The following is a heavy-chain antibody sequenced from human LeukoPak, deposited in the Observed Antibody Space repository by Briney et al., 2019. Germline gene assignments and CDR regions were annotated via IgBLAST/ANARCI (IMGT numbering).Heavy chain of an antibody. CDR3: ATGPNVVPAAMPGFYMDV. J-gene: IGHJ6*03. Sequence: ASVKVSCKASGGTFSSYAISWVRQAPGQGLEWMGGIIPIFGTANYAQKFQGRVTITADKSTSTAYMELSSLRSEDTAVYYCATGPNVVPAAMPGFYMDVWGKGTTVTVSS. D-gene: IGHD2-2*01. CDR1: GGTFSSYA. CDR2: IIPIFGTA. V-gene: IGHV1-69*06.